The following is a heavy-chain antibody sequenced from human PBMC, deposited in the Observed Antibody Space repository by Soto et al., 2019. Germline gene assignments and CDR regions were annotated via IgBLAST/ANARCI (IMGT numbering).Heavy chain of an antibody. CDR1: GFTLSDHW. D-gene: IGHD3-22*01. CDR2: INSDWSTT. J-gene: IGHJ4*02. V-gene: IGHV3-74*01. CDR3: ARGFSSGPDY. Sequence: EVQLVESGGGLVQPGGSLRLSCEASGFTLSDHWMHWVRQAPGKGQVWVARINSDWSTTSYADSVKGRFTVFRNNAKNTLYLQFNSLRAEDTGLYYCARGFSSGPDYWGQGTLVIVSS.